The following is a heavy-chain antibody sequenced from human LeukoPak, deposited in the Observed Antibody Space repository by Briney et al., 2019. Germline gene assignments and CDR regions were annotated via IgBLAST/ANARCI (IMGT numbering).Heavy chain of an antibody. Sequence: GGSLRLSCTASGFSFSTYTMHWVRQAPGKGLEWVALISYDGNNKYYADSVKDRFTLSRDNSQNTLYLQMNSLRAEDTAVYYCARGRSSGWDGITRDYWGQGTLVTVSS. J-gene: IGHJ4*02. CDR2: ISYDGNNK. V-gene: IGHV3-30-3*01. D-gene: IGHD6-19*01. CDR3: ARGRSSGWDGITRDY. CDR1: GFSFSTYT.